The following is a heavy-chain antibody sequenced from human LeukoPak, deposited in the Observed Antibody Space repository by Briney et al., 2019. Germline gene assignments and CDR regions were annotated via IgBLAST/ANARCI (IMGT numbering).Heavy chain of an antibody. J-gene: IGHJ3*02. V-gene: IGHV1-2*02. Sequence: ASVKVSCKASGYTFTGYYMHWVRQAPGQGLEWMGWINPNSGGTNYAQKFQGRVTMTRDTSISTAYMELSRLRSDDTAVYYCARDKRDFYDSSRYYQNDAFDIWGQGTMVTVSS. CDR2: INPNSGGT. CDR3: ARDKRDFYDSSRYYQNDAFDI. CDR1: GYTFTGYY. D-gene: IGHD3-22*01.